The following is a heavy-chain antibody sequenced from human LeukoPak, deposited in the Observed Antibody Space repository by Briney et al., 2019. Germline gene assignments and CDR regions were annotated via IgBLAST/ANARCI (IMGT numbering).Heavy chain of an antibody. V-gene: IGHV4-34*01. Sequence: PSETLSLTCAVYGGSFSGYYWSWIRQPPGKGLEWIGEINHSGSTNYNPSLKSRVTISVDTSKNQFSLKLSSVTAADTAVYYCARGQYCSGGSCHLDYWGQGTLVTVSP. D-gene: IGHD2-15*01. CDR3: ARGQYCSGGSCHLDY. J-gene: IGHJ4*02. CDR2: INHSGST. CDR1: GGSFSGYY.